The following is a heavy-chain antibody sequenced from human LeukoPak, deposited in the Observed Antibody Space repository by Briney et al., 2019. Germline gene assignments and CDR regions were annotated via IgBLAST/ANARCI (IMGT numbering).Heavy chain of an antibody. Sequence: GGSLRLSCAASGFTFSNYGMSWVRQAPGKGLEWISSISSSGGSTYYADSVKGRFTVSRDNSKNTLYVQMNSLRAEDTAVYYCAKRGLGGTSGAYFFDYWGQGTLVTVSS. CDR1: GFTFSNYG. J-gene: IGHJ4*02. D-gene: IGHD1-1*01. CDR2: ISSSGGST. V-gene: IGHV3-23*01. CDR3: AKRGLGGTSGAYFFDY.